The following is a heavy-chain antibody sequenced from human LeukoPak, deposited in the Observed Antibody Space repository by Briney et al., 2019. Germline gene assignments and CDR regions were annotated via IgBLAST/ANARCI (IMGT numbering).Heavy chain of an antibody. Sequence: GASAKVSCKASGYTFTGHYMHWVRQAPGQGLEWVGWISPNGGGTSYAQKFQDRVTMTRDTSISTAYMELSRLRSDDTAVYFCARPYGDYTDYFFDYWGQGTLVTVSS. D-gene: IGHD4-17*01. CDR1: GYTFTGHY. V-gene: IGHV1-2*02. J-gene: IGHJ4*02. CDR2: ISPNGGGT. CDR3: ARPYGDYTDYFFDY.